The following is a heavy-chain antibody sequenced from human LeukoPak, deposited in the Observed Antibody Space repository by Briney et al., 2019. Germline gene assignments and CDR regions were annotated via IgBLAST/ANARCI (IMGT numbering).Heavy chain of an antibody. CDR3: ARDPKVIAVPDGTNDRHDP. D-gene: IGHD1-1*01. Sequence: ASVKVSCKASGYTFTGYYMHWVRQAPGQGLEWMGWINPNSGGTNYAQKFQGRVTMTRDTSISTAYMELSRLRSDDTAVYYCARDPKVIAVPDGTNDRHDPWGQGTLVTVSS. V-gene: IGHV1-2*02. CDR1: GYTFTGYY. CDR2: INPNSGGT. J-gene: IGHJ5*02.